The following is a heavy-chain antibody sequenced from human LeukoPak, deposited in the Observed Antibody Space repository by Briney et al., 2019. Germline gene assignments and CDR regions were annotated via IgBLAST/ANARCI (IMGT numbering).Heavy chain of an antibody. Sequence: SETLSLTCTVSGGSISSYYWSWIRQPAGKGLEWIGRIDTSGNTNYKPSLKSRVTMSVDTSKKQFSLKLSSVTAADTAVYYCARDRGTWNDDGFDYWGQGTLVTVSS. D-gene: IGHD1-1*01. CDR3: ARDRGTWNDDGFDY. J-gene: IGHJ4*02. V-gene: IGHV4-4*07. CDR2: IDTSGNT. CDR1: GGSISSYY.